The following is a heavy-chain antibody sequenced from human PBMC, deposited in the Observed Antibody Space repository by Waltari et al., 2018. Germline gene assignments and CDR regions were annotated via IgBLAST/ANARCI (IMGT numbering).Heavy chain of an antibody. V-gene: IGHV3-7*01. CDR2: VKPDGGAK. Sequence: EVQWVESGGGLVKPGGSLRLSCAGTGFGLSSCWMSWVRQAPGKGLEWVANVKPDGGAKHYVDSVKGRFTMSRDNAKNSVYLQMNSLRVEDTAVYYCVRWRWEQSEFDYWGQGTLVTVSS. J-gene: IGHJ4*02. CDR1: GFGLSSCW. D-gene: IGHD1-26*01. CDR3: VRWRWEQSEFDY.